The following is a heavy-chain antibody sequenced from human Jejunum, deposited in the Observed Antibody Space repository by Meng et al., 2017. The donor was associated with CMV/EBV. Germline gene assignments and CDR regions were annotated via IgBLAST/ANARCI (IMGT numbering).Heavy chain of an antibody. Sequence: SGYTLTTYYMHWVRQAPGQGLEWMGVINPSGGLTDYTQKFQGRVTVTRDTSTSTVYMDLSSLRSEDTAVYYCARGQSTLWWYNIDYWGQGTLVTVSS. J-gene: IGHJ4*02. CDR2: INPSGGLT. CDR3: ARGQSTLWWYNIDY. V-gene: IGHV1-46*01. CDR1: GYTLTTYY. D-gene: IGHD4-23*01.